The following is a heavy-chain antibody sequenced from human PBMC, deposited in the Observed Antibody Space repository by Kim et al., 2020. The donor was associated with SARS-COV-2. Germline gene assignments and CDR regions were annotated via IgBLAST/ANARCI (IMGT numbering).Heavy chain of an antibody. CDR2: INWNGGST. V-gene: IGHV3-20*04. D-gene: IGHD6-13*01. CDR1: GFTFDDYG. Sequence: GGSLRLSCAASGFTFDDYGMSWVRQAPGKGLEWVSGINWNGGSTGYADSVKGRFTISRDNAKNSLYLQMNSLRAEDTALYYCARGAFIAAAGCLDYWGQGTLVTVSS. CDR3: ARGAFIAAAGCLDY. J-gene: IGHJ4*02.